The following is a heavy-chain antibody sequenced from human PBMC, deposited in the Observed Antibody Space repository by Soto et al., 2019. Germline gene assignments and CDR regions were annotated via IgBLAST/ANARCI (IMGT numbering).Heavy chain of an antibody. CDR3: ASHPGGTVNYGDYVYYFDY. D-gene: IGHD4-17*01. CDR2: ISAYNGNT. V-gene: IGHV1-18*01. J-gene: IGHJ4*02. Sequence: QVQLVQSGAEVKKPGASVKVSCKASGYTFTSYGISWVRQAPGQGLEWRGWISAYNGNTNYAQKLQGRVTMTTDTSTSTAYMELRSLRSDDTAVYYCASHPGGTVNYGDYVYYFDYWGQGTLVTVSS. CDR1: GYTFTSYG.